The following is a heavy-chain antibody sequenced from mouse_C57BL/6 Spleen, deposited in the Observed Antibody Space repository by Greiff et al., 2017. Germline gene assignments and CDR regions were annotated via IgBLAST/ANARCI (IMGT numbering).Heavy chain of an antibody. Sequence: QVQLQQPGAELVRPGSSVKLSCKASGYTFTSYWMHWVKQRPIQGLEWIGNIDPSDSETHYNQKFKDKATLTVDTSSSTAYMQLSSLTSAASAVYYCARSGDYREDGGQGTTLTVSS. D-gene: IGHD2-4*01. CDR2: IDPSDSET. V-gene: IGHV1-52*01. CDR1: GYTFTSYW. CDR3: ARSGDYRED. J-gene: IGHJ2*01.